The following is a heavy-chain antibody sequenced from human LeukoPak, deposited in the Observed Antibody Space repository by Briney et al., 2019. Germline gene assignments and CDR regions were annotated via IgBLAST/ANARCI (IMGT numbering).Heavy chain of an antibody. CDR2: IKQDGSEK. D-gene: IGHD1-26*01. Sequence: GGSLRLSCAASGFTFSSYWMSWVRQAPGKGLEWVANIKQDGSEKYYVDSVKGRFTISRDNAKNSLYLQMNSLRAEDTGVYYCAADQWRAENWFDPWGQGTLVTVSS. V-gene: IGHV3-7*01. CDR1: GFTFSSYW. J-gene: IGHJ5*02. CDR3: AADQWRAENWFDP.